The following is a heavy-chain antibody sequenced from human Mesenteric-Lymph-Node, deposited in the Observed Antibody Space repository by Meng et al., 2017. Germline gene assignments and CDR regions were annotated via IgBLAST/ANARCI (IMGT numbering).Heavy chain of an antibody. J-gene: IGHJ2*01. D-gene: IGHD5-24*01. CDR2: INSDGSST. Sequence: GGSGGGLIQPGGSLRLSCAASGFTFSSYWMHWVRQVPGKGLVWVSRINSDGSSTSYADSVKGRFTISRDNAKDTLYLQMGSLRAEDMAVYYCARPYRDGFLWYFDLWGRGTLVTVSS. CDR3: ARPYRDGFLWYFDL. CDR1: GFTFSSYW. V-gene: IGHV3-74*01.